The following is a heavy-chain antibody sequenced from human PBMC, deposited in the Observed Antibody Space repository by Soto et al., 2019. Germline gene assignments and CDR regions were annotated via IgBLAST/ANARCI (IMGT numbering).Heavy chain of an antibody. J-gene: IGHJ3*02. CDR3: ATAGPRAVLGMNAFDI. CDR2: IYTSGST. CDR1: GGSISSYY. Sequence: SETLSLTCTVSGGSISSYYWSWIRQPAGKGLEWIGRIYTSGSTNYNPSLKSRVTMSVDTSKNQFSLKLSSVTAADTAVYYRATAGPRAVLGMNAFDIWGQGTMVTVSS. V-gene: IGHV4-4*07. D-gene: IGHD7-27*01.